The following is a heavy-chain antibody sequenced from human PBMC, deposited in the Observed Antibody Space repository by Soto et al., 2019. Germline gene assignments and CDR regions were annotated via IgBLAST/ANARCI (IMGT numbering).Heavy chain of an antibody. V-gene: IGHV1-18*01. CDR2: ISAHNGNT. Sequence: QVHLVQSGAEVKKPGASGKGSCNGSGYAFTTYGITWVRQAPGQVLEWMGWISAHNGNTNYAQKLQGRVTVTRDTSTSTAYMELRSLRSDDTAVYYCARGRYGDYWGQGALVTVSS. CDR1: GYAFTTYG. J-gene: IGHJ4*02. CDR3: ARGRYGDY. D-gene: IGHD1-1*01.